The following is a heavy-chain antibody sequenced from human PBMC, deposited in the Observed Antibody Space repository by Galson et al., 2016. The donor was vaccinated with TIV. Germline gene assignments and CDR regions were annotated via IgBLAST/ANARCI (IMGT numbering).Heavy chain of an antibody. CDR1: GFSDSDNY. Sequence: SLRLSCAASGFSDSDNYINWVRQAPGKGLEWVSIFSNSDYTNYADSVKGRFTISRDNSKNTVYLHMSRLRAEDTAVYYCARERQHCGDNCYLSYYFGMDVWGQGTTVTVSS. D-gene: IGHD2-21*01. CDR2: FSNSDYT. J-gene: IGHJ6*02. V-gene: IGHV3-66*03. CDR3: ARERQHCGDNCYLSYYFGMDV.